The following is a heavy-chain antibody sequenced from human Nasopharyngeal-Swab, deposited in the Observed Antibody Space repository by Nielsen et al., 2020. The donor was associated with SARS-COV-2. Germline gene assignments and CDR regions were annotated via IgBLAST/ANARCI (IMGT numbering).Heavy chain of an antibody. V-gene: IGHV3-33*01. Sequence: GGSLRLSCAASGFTFSNYGMHWVRQAPGKGLEWVAVIWHDGSNKYYADSVKGRFTISRDNSKNTLYLQMSSLRAEDTAVYYCARDFAFSDSSGYYHFWGQGTLVTVSS. J-gene: IGHJ4*02. CDR1: GFTFSNYG. CDR3: ARDFAFSDSSGYYHF. D-gene: IGHD3-22*01. CDR2: IWHDGSNK.